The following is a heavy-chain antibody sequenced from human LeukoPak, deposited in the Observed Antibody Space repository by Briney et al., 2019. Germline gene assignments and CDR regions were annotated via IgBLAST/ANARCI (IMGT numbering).Heavy chain of an antibody. V-gene: IGHV3-7*01. D-gene: IGHD6-13*01. Sequence: GGSLRLSCAASGFSFSSYAMGWVRQAPGKGLEWVANMKYDGSEKYYVDSVKGRFTISRDNAKNSLYLQMNSLGAEDTAVYYCARDIEAAGLFLDYWGQGTLVTVSS. CDR1: GFSFSSYA. CDR3: ARDIEAAGLFLDY. J-gene: IGHJ4*02. CDR2: MKYDGSEK.